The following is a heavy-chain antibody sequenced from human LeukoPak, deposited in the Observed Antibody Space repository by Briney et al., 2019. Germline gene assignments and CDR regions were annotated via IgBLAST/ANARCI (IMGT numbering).Heavy chain of an antibody. CDR2: ISAYNGNT. CDR3: ARGSPPRRNYDSRGYYSYYFDY. V-gene: IGHV1-18*01. D-gene: IGHD3-22*01. J-gene: IGHJ4*02. CDR1: GYTFTIYG. Sequence: ASVKVSCKASGYTFTIYGISWVRQAPGQGLEWMGWISAYNGNTHYAQKLQGRVTMTTDTSTSTVYMELRSLRSDDTAVYYCARGSPPRRNYDSRGYYSYYFDYGGQGSLVTVPS.